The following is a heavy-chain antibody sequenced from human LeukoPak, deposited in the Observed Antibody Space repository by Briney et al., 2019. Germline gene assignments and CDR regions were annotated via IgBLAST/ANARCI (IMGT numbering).Heavy chain of an antibody. Sequence: SQTLSLTCTVSGGSISSGTYYWSWIRQPAGTGLEWIGRIYTSGSTNYNPSLKSRITISVDASKNQFSLKLSSVTAADTAVYYCARGRGGRFLEWLSPYYFDYWGQGTLVTVSS. CDR3: ARGRGGRFLEWLSPYYFDY. V-gene: IGHV4-61*02. CDR1: GGSISSGTYY. J-gene: IGHJ4*02. CDR2: IYTSGST. D-gene: IGHD3-3*01.